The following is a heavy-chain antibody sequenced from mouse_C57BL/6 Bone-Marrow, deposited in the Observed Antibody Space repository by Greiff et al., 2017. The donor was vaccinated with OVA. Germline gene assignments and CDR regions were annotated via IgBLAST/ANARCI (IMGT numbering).Heavy chain of an antibody. D-gene: IGHD1-1*01. J-gene: IGHJ4*01. V-gene: IGHV2-2*01. CDR1: GFSLTSYG. CDR3: ARNRGYGSSFYYAMDY. Sequence: VKLMESGPGLVQPSQSLSITCTVSGFSLTSYGVHWVRQSPGQGLEWLGVIWSGGSTDYNAAFISRLSISKDNSKSQVFFKMNSLQADDTAIYYCARNRGYGSSFYYAMDYWGQGTSVTVSS. CDR2: IWSGGST.